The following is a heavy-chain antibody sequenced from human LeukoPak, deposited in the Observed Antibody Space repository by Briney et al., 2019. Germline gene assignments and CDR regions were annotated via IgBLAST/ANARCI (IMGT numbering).Heavy chain of an antibody. V-gene: IGHV3-48*04. CDR3: ARDYYYDSSGYYLEYFDY. CDR1: GFTFSSYA. Sequence: GGSLRLSCAASGFTFSSYAMSWVRQAPGKGLEWVSYISSSGSTIYYADSVKGRFTISRDNAKNSLYLQMNSLRAEDTAVYYCARDYYYDSSGYYLEYFDYWGQGTLVTVSS. J-gene: IGHJ4*02. CDR2: ISSSGSTI. D-gene: IGHD3-22*01.